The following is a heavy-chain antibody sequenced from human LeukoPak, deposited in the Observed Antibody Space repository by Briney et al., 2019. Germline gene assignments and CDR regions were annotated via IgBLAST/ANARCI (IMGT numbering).Heavy chain of an antibody. J-gene: IGHJ6*02. Sequence: ASVTVSCKASGYTFTSYDINWVRQAPGQGLEWMGWMNPNSGNTGYAQKFQGRVTMTTDTPTSTAYMKLRSLRSVDTAVYYCARDRDRSSTSCYAPFDYGMDVWGQGTTVTVSS. CDR2: MNPNSGNT. D-gene: IGHD2-2*01. V-gene: IGHV1-8*02. CDR3: ARDRDRSSTSCYAPFDYGMDV. CDR1: GYTFTSYD.